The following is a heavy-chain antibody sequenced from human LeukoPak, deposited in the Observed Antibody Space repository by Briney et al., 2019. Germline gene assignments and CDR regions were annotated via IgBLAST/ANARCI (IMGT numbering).Heavy chain of an antibody. CDR1: RYTFSTYV. CDR3: ARGPPRYYYGSGSFYGMDV. V-gene: IGHV1-8*01. D-gene: IGHD3-10*01. Sequence: ASGKVSCKAFRYTFSTYVINWVRQATGHRGEWMGGMNPNSGITGSAQKCQGRITMTRNTSISTAYMELSSLRSEDTAVYHCARGPPRYYYGSGSFYGMDVWGQGTTVTVSS. CDR2: MNPNSGIT. J-gene: IGHJ6*02.